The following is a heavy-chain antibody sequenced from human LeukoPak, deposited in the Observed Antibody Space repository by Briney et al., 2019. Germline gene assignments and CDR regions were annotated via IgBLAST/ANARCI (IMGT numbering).Heavy chain of an antibody. CDR2: ISGSGGTT. D-gene: IGHD6-19*01. Sequence: PGGSLRLSCAASGFTFSTYAMSWVRQAPVKGLEWVSTISGSGGTTYYANSVKGRFTISRDNSKNTLYLQMNSLRAEDTAVYYCAGRYTSEIKGWNWGQGPLVTVSS. V-gene: IGHV3-23*01. J-gene: IGHJ4*02. CDR3: AGRYTSEIKGWN. CDR1: GFTFSTYA.